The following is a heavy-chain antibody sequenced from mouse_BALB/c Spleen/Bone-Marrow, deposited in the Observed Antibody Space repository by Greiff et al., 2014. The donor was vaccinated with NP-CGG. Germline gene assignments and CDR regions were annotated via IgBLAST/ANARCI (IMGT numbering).Heavy chain of an antibody. Sequence: EVNVVESGGGLVKPGGSLKLSCAASGFTFSSYAMSWVRQTPEKRLEWVATISSGGSYTYYADSVKGRFTISRDTAKNTLYLQMSSLRSEDTAIYYCARQDYYGSSPHWYFDVWGAGTTVTVSS. J-gene: IGHJ1*01. CDR2: ISSGGSYT. CDR3: ARQDYYGSSPHWYFDV. CDR1: GFTFSSYA. D-gene: IGHD1-1*01. V-gene: IGHV5-9-3*01.